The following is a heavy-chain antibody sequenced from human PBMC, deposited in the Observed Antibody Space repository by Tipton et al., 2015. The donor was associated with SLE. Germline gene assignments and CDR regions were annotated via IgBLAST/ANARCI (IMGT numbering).Heavy chain of an antibody. CDR1: GFTFSSYE. D-gene: IGHD1-14*01. J-gene: IGHJ2*01. CDR2: ISSSGSTI. CDR3: ARKASKTYWYFDL. V-gene: IGHV3-48*03. Sequence: SLRLSCAASGFTFSSYEMNWVRQAPGKGLEWVSYISSSGSTIYYADSVKGRFTISRDNAKNSLYLQMNSLRAEDTAVYYCARKASKTYWYFDLWSRGTLVTVSS.